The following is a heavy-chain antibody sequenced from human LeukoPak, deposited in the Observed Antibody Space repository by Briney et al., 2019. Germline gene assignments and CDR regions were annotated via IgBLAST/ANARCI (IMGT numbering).Heavy chain of an antibody. CDR3: ARNLGYCSSTSCIRPDY. V-gene: IGHV1-69*13. J-gene: IGHJ4*02. Sequence: SVKVSCKASGGTFSSYAISWVRQAPGQGLEWMGGIIPIFGTADYAQKFQGRVAITADESTSTAYMELSSLRSEDTAVYYCARNLGYCSSTSCIRPDYWGQGTLVTVSS. D-gene: IGHD2-2*01. CDR1: GGTFSSYA. CDR2: IIPIFGTA.